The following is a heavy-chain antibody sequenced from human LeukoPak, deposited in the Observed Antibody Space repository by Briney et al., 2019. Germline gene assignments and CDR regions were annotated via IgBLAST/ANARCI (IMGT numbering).Heavy chain of an antibody. Sequence: GSLGLSCIASGFTLTNYAMTWVRQAPGKGLEWVSAISGSGGDTYHADSAKGRFTISRDNSKNTLYLQMNSLRAEDTAVYYCARDEVGATDWGQGTLVTVSS. J-gene: IGHJ4*02. D-gene: IGHD1-26*01. CDR1: GFTLTNYA. CDR2: ISGSGGDT. V-gene: IGHV3-23*01. CDR3: ARDEVGATD.